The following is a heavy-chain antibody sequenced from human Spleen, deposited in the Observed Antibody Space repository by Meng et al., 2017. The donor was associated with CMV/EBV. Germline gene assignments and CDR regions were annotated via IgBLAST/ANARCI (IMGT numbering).Heavy chain of an antibody. CDR3: ARESGSETDYWYYYAMDV. CDR1: GYTFTAHY. CDR2: ITPDSGDT. J-gene: IGHJ6*02. Sequence: ASVKVSCKASGYTFTAHYFHWVRHAPGQGPEWMGWITPDSGDTKYAQKFQGRMTMTRDTSISTAYMELTRLTPDDIAIYYCARESGSETDYWYYYAMDVWGQGTTVTVSS. V-gene: IGHV1-2*02. D-gene: IGHD1-26*01.